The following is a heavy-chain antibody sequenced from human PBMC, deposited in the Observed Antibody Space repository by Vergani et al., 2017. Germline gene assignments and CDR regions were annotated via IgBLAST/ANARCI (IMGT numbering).Heavy chain of an antibody. CDR1: GFTFSSYA. J-gene: IGHJ3*02. CDR2: ISSNGGST. V-gene: IGHV3-64*01. D-gene: IGHD7-27*01. Sequence: VQLVESGGGVVQPGRSLRLSCAASGFTFSSYAMHWVRQAPGKGLEYVSAISSNGGSTYYANSVKGRFTISRDNSKNTLYLQMGSLRAEDMAVYYCARSASTGGRHSAFDIWGQGTMVTVSS. CDR3: ARSASTGGRHSAFDI.